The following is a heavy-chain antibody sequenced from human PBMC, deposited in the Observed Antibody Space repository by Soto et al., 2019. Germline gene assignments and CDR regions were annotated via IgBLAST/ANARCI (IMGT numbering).Heavy chain of an antibody. CDR2: INHSGST. V-gene: IGHV4-34*01. Sequence: SETLSLPCAVYGGSFSGYYWSWIRQPPGKGLEWIGEINHSGSTNYNPSLKSRVTISVDTSKNQFSLKLSSVTAADTAVYYCARAQYYDFWSGYYTQIYYYMDVWGKGTTVTVSS. CDR3: ARAQYYDFWSGYYTQIYYYMDV. J-gene: IGHJ6*03. CDR1: GGSFSGYY. D-gene: IGHD3-3*01.